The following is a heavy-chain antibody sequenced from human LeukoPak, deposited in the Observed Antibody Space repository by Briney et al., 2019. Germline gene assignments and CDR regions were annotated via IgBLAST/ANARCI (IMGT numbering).Heavy chain of an antibody. D-gene: IGHD2-2*02. V-gene: IGHV4-59*08. CDR2: IYYSGST. CDR3: ASSRYSAGRCSSTSCYIYAEYFQH. J-gene: IGHJ1*01. CDR1: GGSISSYY. Sequence: SETLSLTCTVSGGSISSYYWSWIRQPPGKGLEWIGYIYYSGSTNYNPSLKSRVTISVDTSKNQFSLKLSSVTAADTAVYYCASSRYSAGRCSSTSCYIYAEYFQHWGQGTLVTVSS.